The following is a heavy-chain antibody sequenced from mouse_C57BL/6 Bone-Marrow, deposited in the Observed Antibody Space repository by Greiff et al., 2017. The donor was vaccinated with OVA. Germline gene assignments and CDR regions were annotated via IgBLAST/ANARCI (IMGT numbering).Heavy chain of an antibody. Sequence: VQLQQSDAELVKPGASVKISCKVSGYTFTDHTIHWMKQRPEQGLEWIGYIYPRDGSTKYNEKFKGKATLTADKSSSTAYMQLNSLTSEDSAVYFCARLYYGSSYDWYFDVWGTGTTVTVSS. V-gene: IGHV1-78*01. D-gene: IGHD1-1*01. CDR1: GYTFTDHT. J-gene: IGHJ1*03. CDR3: ARLYYGSSYDWYFDV. CDR2: IYPRDGST.